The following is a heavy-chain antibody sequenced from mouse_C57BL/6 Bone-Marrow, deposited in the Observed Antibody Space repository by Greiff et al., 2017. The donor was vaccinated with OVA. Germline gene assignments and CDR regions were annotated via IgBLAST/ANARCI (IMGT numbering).Heavy chain of an antibody. CDR2: INPSNGGT. CDR3: AGARLYYAMDY. V-gene: IGHV1-53*01. J-gene: IGHJ4*01. Sequence: QVQLQQSGTELVKPGASVKLSCKASGYTFTSYWMHWVKQRPGQGLEWIGNINPSNGGTNYNEKFKSKATLTVDKSSSTAYMQLSSLTSEDSAVYLCAGARLYYAMDYWGQGTSVTVSS. CDR1: GYTFTSYW.